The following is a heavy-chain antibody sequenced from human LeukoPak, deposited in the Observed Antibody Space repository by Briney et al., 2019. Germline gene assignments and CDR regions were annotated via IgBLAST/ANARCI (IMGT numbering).Heavy chain of an antibody. V-gene: IGHV4-61*02. CDR1: GGSISSGSYY. J-gene: IGHJ4*02. CDR2: IYTSGST. D-gene: IGHD3-10*01. CDR3: ARGTRYGSGSYSPYFDY. Sequence: SETLSLTCTVSGGSISSGSYYWSWIRQPAGKGLEWIGRIYTSGSTNYNPSLKSRVTMSVDTSKNQFSLKLSSVTAADTAVYYCARGTRYGSGSYSPYFDYWGQGSLVTVSS.